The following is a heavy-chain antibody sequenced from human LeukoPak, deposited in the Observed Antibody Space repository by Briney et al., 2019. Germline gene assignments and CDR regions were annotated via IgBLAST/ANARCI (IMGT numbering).Heavy chain of an antibody. CDR2: IRYDGDNK. CDR3: ARTAGDYYYMDV. Sequence: SLRLSCTATGFTFASYGMHWVRQAPGKGLQWVAVIRYDGDNKYYVDSVKGRFSISRDNSKNTLYLQMNSLGAEDTAVYYCARTAGDYYYMDVWGKGTTVTVSS. J-gene: IGHJ6*03. CDR1: GFTFASYG. V-gene: IGHV3-33*01.